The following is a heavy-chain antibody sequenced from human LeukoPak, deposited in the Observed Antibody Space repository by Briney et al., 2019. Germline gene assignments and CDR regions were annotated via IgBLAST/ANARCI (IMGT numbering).Heavy chain of an antibody. J-gene: IGHJ4*02. Sequence: GGSLRLSCAASGFTVSSNYMSWVRQAPGKGLEWVSVIYSGGSTYYADSVKGRFTISRDNSKNTLYLQMNSLRAEDTAVYYCAKDLRPTQPPLDYWGQGTLVTVSS. D-gene: IGHD1-1*01. CDR1: GFTVSSNY. CDR2: IYSGGST. V-gene: IGHV3-53*01. CDR3: AKDLRPTQPPLDY.